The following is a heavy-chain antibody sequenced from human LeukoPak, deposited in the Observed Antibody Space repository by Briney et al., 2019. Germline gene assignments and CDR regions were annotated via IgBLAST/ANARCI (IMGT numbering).Heavy chain of an antibody. D-gene: IGHD3-9*01. V-gene: IGHV4-39*07. Sequence: PSETLSLTCTVSGDSISGSYYYWSWIRQPPGKGLEWIGEINHSGSTNYNPSLKSRVTISVDTSKNQFSLKLSSVTAADTAVYYCARGSRGLYYDILTGYYGDAFDIWGQGTMVTVSS. CDR1: GDSISGSYYY. CDR3: ARGSRGLYYDILTGYYGDAFDI. J-gene: IGHJ3*02. CDR2: INHSGST.